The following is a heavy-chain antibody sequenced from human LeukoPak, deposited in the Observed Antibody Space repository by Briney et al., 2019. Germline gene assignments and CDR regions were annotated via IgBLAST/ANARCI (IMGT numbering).Heavy chain of an antibody. Sequence: ASVKVSCKASGYTFTGYYMHWVRQAPGRGLEWMGWINPNNGGTNYVQKFQGRVTMTRDTSISTAYMELSRLTSDDTAVYYCARGRGTTSSNFDYWCQGTLVTVSS. CDR1: GYTFTGYY. CDR2: INPNNGGT. V-gene: IGHV1-2*02. CDR3: ARGRGTTSSNFDY. D-gene: IGHD2-2*01. J-gene: IGHJ4*02.